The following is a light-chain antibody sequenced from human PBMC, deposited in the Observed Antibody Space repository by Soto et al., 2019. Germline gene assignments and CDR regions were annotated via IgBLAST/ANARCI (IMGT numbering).Light chain of an antibody. Sequence: EIVLTQSPATLSLSPGERASLSCRASQSVGTYLAWYQQKPGQAPRLLIYDAFSRAVGVAPRFRGSGSGTDFTLTIAYVEPEDFAVYYCQQRSTWPLTFGGGTRVEF. CDR3: QQRSTWPLT. CDR2: DAF. V-gene: IGKV3-11*01. J-gene: IGKJ4*01. CDR1: QSVGTY.